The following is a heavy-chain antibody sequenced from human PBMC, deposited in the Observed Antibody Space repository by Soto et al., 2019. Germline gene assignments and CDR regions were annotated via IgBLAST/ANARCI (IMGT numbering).Heavy chain of an antibody. CDR3: ASTPGIAAAWSGDYYYGMDV. CDR2: MNPNSGNT. V-gene: IGHV1-8*01. J-gene: IGHJ6*02. Sequence: QVQLVQSGAEVKKPGASVKVSCKASGYTFTSYDINWVRQATGQGLEWMGWMNPNSGNTGYAQKFQGRVTMTSNTSISTAYMELSSLTSEDTAVYYCASTPGIAAAWSGDYYYGMDVWGQGTTVTVSS. D-gene: IGHD6-13*01. CDR1: GYTFTSYD.